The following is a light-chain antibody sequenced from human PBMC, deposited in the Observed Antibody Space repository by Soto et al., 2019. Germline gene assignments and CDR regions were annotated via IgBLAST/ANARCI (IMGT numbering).Light chain of an antibody. CDR1: QSISTS. Sequence: DIQMTQSPSTLSASVGDRVTVTCRASQSISTSLAWYQQKPGKAPKLLIYKASNLESGVPSRFSGSGSGTEFTLTISSLQPDDFVTYYCQQYNTYSRTFGQGTKV. J-gene: IGKJ1*01. CDR3: QQYNTYSRT. CDR2: KAS. V-gene: IGKV1-5*03.